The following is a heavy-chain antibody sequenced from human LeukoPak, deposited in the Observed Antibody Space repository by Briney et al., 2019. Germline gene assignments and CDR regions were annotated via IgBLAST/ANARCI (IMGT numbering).Heavy chain of an antibody. D-gene: IGHD1-26*01. J-gene: IGHJ4*02. CDR1: GFTFISYA. Sequence: GGSLRLSCAASGFTFISYAMNWVRQAPGRGLEWVSAISGGGGSTYYADSVKGRFTISRDNSKNTLSLQMNSLRAEDTAVYYCAKDKVPDGKWDIDYWGQGTLVTVSS. CDR3: AKDKVPDGKWDIDY. V-gene: IGHV3-23*01. CDR2: ISGGGGST.